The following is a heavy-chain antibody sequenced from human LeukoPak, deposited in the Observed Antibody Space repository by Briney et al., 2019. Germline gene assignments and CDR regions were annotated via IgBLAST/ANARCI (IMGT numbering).Heavy chain of an antibody. CDR2: IGTAGDT. Sequence: GGSLRLSCAASGFTFSSYDMHWVRQATGKGLEWVSAIGTAGDTYYPGSVKGRFTISRENAKNSLYLQMNGLRAEDTAVYYCARGHPDYDFWSGYSLASAFDIWGQGTMVTVSS. D-gene: IGHD3-3*01. V-gene: IGHV3-13*01. CDR3: ARGHPDYDFWSGYSLASAFDI. J-gene: IGHJ3*02. CDR1: GFTFSSYD.